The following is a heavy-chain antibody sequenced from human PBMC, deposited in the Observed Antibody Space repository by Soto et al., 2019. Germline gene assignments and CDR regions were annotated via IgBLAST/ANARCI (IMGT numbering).Heavy chain of an antibody. CDR1: GFTFSSYA. Sequence: GGSLRLSCAASGFTFSSYAMHWVRQAPGKGLEWVAVISYDGSNKYYADSVKGRFTISRDNSKNTLYLQMNSLRAEDTAVYYCASPVGATTGYWGQGTLVTVSS. CDR3: ASPVGATTGY. J-gene: IGHJ4*02. D-gene: IGHD1-26*01. V-gene: IGHV3-30-3*01. CDR2: ISYDGSNK.